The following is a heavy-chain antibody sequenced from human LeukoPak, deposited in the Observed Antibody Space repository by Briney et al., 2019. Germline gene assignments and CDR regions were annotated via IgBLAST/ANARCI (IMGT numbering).Heavy chain of an antibody. Sequence: GESLKISCAASGFPFSYYGMHWVRQAPGKGLQWVAFIRYDGSNKYYADSVKGRFTISRDNSKNTLYLQMNSLRAEDTAVYYCAKDFEWLAVRYYFDYWGQGTLVTVSS. CDR1: GFPFSYYG. D-gene: IGHD3-3*01. V-gene: IGHV3-30*02. CDR2: IRYDGSNK. J-gene: IGHJ4*02. CDR3: AKDFEWLAVRYYFDY.